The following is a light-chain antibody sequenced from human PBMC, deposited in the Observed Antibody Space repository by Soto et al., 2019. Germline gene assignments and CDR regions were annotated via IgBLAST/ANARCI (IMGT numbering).Light chain of an antibody. J-gene: IGKJ1*01. V-gene: IGKV3-11*01. CDR2: DAS. CDR3: QQRSNWPGT. CDR1: QSVSSY. Sequence: EIELTQSPSTLSLSLGEKATLSCRASQSVSSYLAWYQQTPGQAPRLLIYDASNMATGIPARFSGSGSGTDFTLTISSLQPEDFAVYYCQQRSNWPGTFGQGTKVDIK.